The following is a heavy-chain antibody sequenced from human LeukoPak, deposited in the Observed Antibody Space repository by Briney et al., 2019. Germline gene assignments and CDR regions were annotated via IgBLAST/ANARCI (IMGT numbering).Heavy chain of an antibody. Sequence: ASVKVSCKASGYTFTGYYMHWVRQAPGQGLEWMGWINPNSGGTNYAQKFQGRVTMTRDTSISTAYMELSRLRSDDTAVYYCAREWPVVVARNWFDPWGQGTLVTVSS. CDR2: INPNSGGT. D-gene: IGHD2-15*01. CDR3: AREWPVVVARNWFDP. CDR1: GYTFTGYY. J-gene: IGHJ5*02. V-gene: IGHV1-2*02.